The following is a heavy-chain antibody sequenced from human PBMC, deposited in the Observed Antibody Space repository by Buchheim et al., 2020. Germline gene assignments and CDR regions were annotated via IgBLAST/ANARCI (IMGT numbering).Heavy chain of an antibody. D-gene: IGHD5-18*01. CDR1: GGSIRSSKW. CDR3: ATRGDSGYTYVY. V-gene: IGHV4-4*02. CDR2: IYHSGSA. J-gene: IGHJ4*02. Sequence: QVQLQESGPELVKPSGTLSLTCAVSGGSIRSSKWWSWVRQPPGKGLEWIGEIYHSGSAKYNPSLKSRVTISVDNSKNQFSLNLSSVTAADTAMYYCATRGDSGYTYVYWGQGTL.